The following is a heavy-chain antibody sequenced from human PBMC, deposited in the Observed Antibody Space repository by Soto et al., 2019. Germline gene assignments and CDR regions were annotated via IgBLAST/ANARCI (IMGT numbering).Heavy chain of an antibody. CDR2: INPMFDTA. CDR1: GGTFSSYA. J-gene: IGHJ6*02. Sequence: QVQLVQSGAEVKKSGSSVKVSCKASGGTFSSYAISWVRQAPGQGLEWMGGINPMFDTANYAQKFQGRVTITADDSTSTAYMEMSSLRSEDTAVYYCARPTIFGVLDVWGQGTTVTVFS. CDR3: ARPTIFGVLDV. D-gene: IGHD3-3*01. V-gene: IGHV1-69*01.